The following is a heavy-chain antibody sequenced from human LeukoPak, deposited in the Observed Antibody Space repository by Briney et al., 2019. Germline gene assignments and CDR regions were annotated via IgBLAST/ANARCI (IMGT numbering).Heavy chain of an antibody. CDR2: INPNSCDT. Sequence: ASVNVSCKASGYTFTGYYMHWVRQAPGQGLEWMGWINPNSCDTNYAQKFQGRVTMTRNTSISTAYMELSSLRSEDTAVYYCARGDRRGGTYSSSSPAYWGQGTLVTVSS. V-gene: IGHV1-2*02. J-gene: IGHJ4*02. CDR1: GYTFTGYY. D-gene: IGHD6-13*01. CDR3: ARGDRRGGTYSSSSPAY.